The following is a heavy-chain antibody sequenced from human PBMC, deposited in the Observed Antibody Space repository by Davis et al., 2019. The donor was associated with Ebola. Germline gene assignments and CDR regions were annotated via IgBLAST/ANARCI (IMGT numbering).Heavy chain of an antibody. Sequence: GESLKISCAASGFTFSSYSMNWVRQAPGKGLEWVSSISSSSSYIYYADSVKGRFTISRDNAKNSLYLQMNSLRAEDTAVYYCARDKPVAGTLLDYWGQGTLVTVPS. CDR3: ARDKPVAGTLLDY. CDR2: ISSSSSYI. D-gene: IGHD6-19*01. V-gene: IGHV3-21*01. J-gene: IGHJ4*02. CDR1: GFTFSSYS.